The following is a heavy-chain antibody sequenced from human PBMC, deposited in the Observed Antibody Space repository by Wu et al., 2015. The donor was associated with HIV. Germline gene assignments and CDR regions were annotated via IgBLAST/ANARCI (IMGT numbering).Heavy chain of an antibody. CDR1: GYTFTAYY. J-gene: IGHJ6*03. D-gene: IGHD3-10*01. V-gene: IGHV1-46*01. CDR3: VKTRGSGAYHYFYMDV. CDR2: INPGIGST. Sequence: QVQLVQSGAEMKKPGASVNISCKASGYTFTAYYIHWVRQAPGQGLEWMGLINPGIGSTYYAEKFQGRVTMTRDTSTSTVNMQLGTLTSEDTAVYYCVKTRGSGAYHYFYMDVWGKGTSVTVSS.